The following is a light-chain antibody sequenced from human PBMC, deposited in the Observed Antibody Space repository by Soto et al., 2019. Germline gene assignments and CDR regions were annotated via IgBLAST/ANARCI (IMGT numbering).Light chain of an antibody. V-gene: IGLV4-69*01. J-gene: IGLJ2*01. Sequence: QLVLTQSPSASASLGASVKLTCTLSSGHSNYAIAWHQQQSEKGPRYLMKLNSDGSHSKGDGIPDRFSGSSSGAERYLTISSLPYEDEADYYCRTWGSGIVVFGGGTKLTVL. CDR1: SGHSNYA. CDR3: RTWGSGIVV. CDR2: LNSDGSH.